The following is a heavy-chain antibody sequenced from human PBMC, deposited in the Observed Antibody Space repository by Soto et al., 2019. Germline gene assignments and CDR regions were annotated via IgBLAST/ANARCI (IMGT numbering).Heavy chain of an antibody. D-gene: IGHD6-13*01. Sequence: SQTLSLTCAISGDSVCSNSAAWNWIRQSPSRGLEWLGRIYYRSKWYNDYAVSVKSRITINPDTSKNQFSLQLNSVTPEDTAVYYFARELGSGWYLDYWGQGTLVPVSS. CDR1: GDSVCSNSAA. CDR2: IYYRSKWYN. J-gene: IGHJ4*02. V-gene: IGHV6-1*01. CDR3: ARELGSGWYLDY.